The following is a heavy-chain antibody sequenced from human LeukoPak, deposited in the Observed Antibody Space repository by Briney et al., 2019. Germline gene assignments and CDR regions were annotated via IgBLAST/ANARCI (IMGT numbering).Heavy chain of an antibody. CDR1: GFTFTNYA. CDR2: ISGSGGST. J-gene: IGHJ4*02. CDR3: AKAGQYQLLFPDY. V-gene: IGHV3-23*01. Sequence: GSLRLSCAASGFTFTNYAMSWVRQAPGKGLEWVSAISGSGGSTYYADSVKGRFTISRDNSKNTLYLQMNSLRAEDTAVYYCAKAGQYQLLFPDYWGQGTLVTVSS. D-gene: IGHD2-2*01.